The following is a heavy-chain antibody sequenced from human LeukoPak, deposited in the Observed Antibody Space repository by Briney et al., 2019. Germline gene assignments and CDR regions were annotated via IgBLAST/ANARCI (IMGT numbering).Heavy chain of an antibody. V-gene: IGHV4-34*01. CDR2: INHSGST. J-gene: IGHJ4*02. CDR3: ARGYDYGNYND. D-gene: IGHD4-11*01. CDR1: GASFSGYY. Sequence: SETLSLTCAVFGASFSGYYWSWIRQPPGKGPEWVGEINHSGSTNYNPSLKSRVTISVDTSKNQFSLRLTSVTAADTAVYYCARGYDYGNYNDWGQGTLVSVSS.